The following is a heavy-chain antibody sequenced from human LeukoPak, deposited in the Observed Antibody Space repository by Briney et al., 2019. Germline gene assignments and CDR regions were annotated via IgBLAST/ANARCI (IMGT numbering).Heavy chain of an antibody. CDR2: IDKHGNGK. D-gene: IGHD1-26*01. V-gene: IGHV3-7*01. J-gene: IGHJ4*02. CDR3: ARDAGWGYYDL. CDR1: GFTFSISW. Sequence: GGSLRLSCVASGFTFSISWVTWVRQAPGKGLEWVANIDKHGNGKYYVDSVKGRFAISRDYDTNSVFLQMNSLRAEDTSVYYCARDAGWGYYDLWGQGTPVTVSS.